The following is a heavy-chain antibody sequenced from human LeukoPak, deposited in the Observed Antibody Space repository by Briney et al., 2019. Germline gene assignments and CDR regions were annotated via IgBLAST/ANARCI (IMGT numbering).Heavy chain of an antibody. CDR2: IYSGGST. D-gene: IGHD3-10*01. CDR1: GFTLSSNY. J-gene: IGHJ6*03. CDR3: ANGLGSYQYPYYYMDV. V-gene: IGHV3-53*01. Sequence: GGSLRLSCAASGFTLSSNYMSWVRQAPGKGLEWVSVIYSGGSTYYADSVKGRFTISRDNSKNTLNLQMNSLRAEDTAVYYCANGLGSYQYPYYYMDVWGTGTTVTVSS.